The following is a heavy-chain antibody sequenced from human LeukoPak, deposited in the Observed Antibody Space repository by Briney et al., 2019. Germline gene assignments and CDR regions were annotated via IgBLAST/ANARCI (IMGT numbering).Heavy chain of an antibody. V-gene: IGHV1-18*01. CDR2: INAYNGDT. CDR3: ARHCSSASCPIRTGDY. D-gene: IGHD2-2*01. J-gene: IGHJ4*02. Sequence: ASVKVSCKASGYTFTSYGISWVRQAPGQGLEWMGWINAYNGDTNYAQKLQGRVTMTTDTSTSTAYMELRSLRSDDTAVYYCARHCSSASCPIRTGDYWGQGTLVTVSS. CDR1: GYTFTSYG.